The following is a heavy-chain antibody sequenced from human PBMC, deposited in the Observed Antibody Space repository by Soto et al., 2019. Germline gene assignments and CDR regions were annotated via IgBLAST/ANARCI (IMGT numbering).Heavy chain of an antibody. CDR1: GYSFTSYW. J-gene: IGHJ6*02. D-gene: IGHD4-17*01. V-gene: IGHV5-51*01. CDR3: ARHKGPTVTTPYYYYGMDV. Sequence: GESLKISCKGSGYSFTSYWIGWVRQMPGKGLEWTGIIYPGDSDTRYSPSFQGQVTISADKSISTAYLQWSSLKASDTAMYYCARHKGPTVTTPYYYYGMDVWGQGTTVTVSS. CDR2: IYPGDSDT.